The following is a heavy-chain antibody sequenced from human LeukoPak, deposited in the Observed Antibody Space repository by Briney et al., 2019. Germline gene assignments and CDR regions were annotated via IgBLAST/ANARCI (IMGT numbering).Heavy chain of an antibody. J-gene: IGHJ4*02. Sequence: GGSLRLSCAASGFTFSNYSMNWDRQAPGKGLEWVSSISSSSSYIYYADSVKGRFTISRDNAKNSLYLQMNSLRAEDSAVYYCATLLFGGDHFDYWGQGTLVTVSS. CDR1: GFTFSNYS. CDR3: ATLLFGGDHFDY. V-gene: IGHV3-21*01. D-gene: IGHD3-16*01. CDR2: ISSSSSYI.